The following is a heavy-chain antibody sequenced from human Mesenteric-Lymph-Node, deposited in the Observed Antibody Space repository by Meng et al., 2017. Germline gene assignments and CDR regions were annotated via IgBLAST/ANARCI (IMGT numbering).Heavy chain of an antibody. CDR1: GGTFSSDA. CDR3: ARGAVIATTYYFEY. CDR2: IIPIFGPT. Sequence: QVQLVQSGVEVKKPGSSVKVSCKASGGTFSSDAMSWVRQAPGQGLEWMGGIIPIFGPTNYAQKFQGRLTITADESTSTAYMELSGLRSEDTALYYCARGAVIATTYYFEYWGQGSLVTVSS. D-gene: IGHD1-26*01. V-gene: IGHV1-69*01. J-gene: IGHJ4*02.